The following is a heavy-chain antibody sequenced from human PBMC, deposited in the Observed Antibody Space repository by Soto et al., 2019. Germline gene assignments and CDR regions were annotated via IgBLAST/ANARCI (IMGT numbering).Heavy chain of an antibody. J-gene: IGHJ4*01. CDR1: GVPFMVYY. Sequence: PSETLSLTYSVYGVPFMVYYWSWIRQSPGKGLEWIGEINHSGNTNYNPSLKSRVTMLVDTSKNQFSLSLSSVTAADTAVYYCANLIVFHSSYYHDYWGHGTLVTVSS. D-gene: IGHD1-26*01. V-gene: IGHV4-34*01. CDR3: ANLIVFHSSYYHDY. CDR2: INHSGNT.